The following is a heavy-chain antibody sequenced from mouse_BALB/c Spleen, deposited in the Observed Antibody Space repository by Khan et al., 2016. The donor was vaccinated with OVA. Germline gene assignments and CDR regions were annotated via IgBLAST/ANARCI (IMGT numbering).Heavy chain of an antibody. Sequence: VQLQQSGAELARPGASVKMSCKASGYTFSSHTMHWVKQRPGQGLEWIGYINPRSGYTQYNQKFNDKATLTADISSSTAYMQLSSLPSEDSAVYYCARRTTEDALDYWGQGTSVTVSS. CDR1: GYTFSSHT. CDR3: ARRTTEDALDY. J-gene: IGHJ4*01. CDR2: INPRSGYT. V-gene: IGHV1-4*01. D-gene: IGHD2-14*01.